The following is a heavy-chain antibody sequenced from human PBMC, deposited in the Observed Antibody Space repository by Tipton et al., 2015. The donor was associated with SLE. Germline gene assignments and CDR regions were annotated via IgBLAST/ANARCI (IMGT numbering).Heavy chain of an antibody. V-gene: IGHV4-61*02. CDR2: IYTSGTP. CDR1: GAYVSSGYHY. CDR3: AREAISGEVIIGFDL. J-gene: IGHJ3*01. D-gene: IGHD3-3*01. Sequence: TLSLTCTVSGAYVSSGYHYWNWIRQSAEKGLEWLGRIYTSGTPNYNPSLGRRVTIALDRSENAVSLELKSVTAADTAMYYCAREAISGEVIIGFDLWGHGTMVTVSA.